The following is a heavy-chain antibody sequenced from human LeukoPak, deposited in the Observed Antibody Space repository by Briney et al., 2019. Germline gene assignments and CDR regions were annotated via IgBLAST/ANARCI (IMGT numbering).Heavy chain of an antibody. Sequence: GASVTVSCKASGYSFTTYDISWVRQAPGQGLEWMGWINTHTGNTNYAQKLQDRVIVTTDTSTSTAYVELRSLRSDDTAVYYCARGPGGCTGGSCYYDYWGQGTLVTVSS. CDR1: GYSFTTYD. CDR3: ARGPGGCTGGSCYYDY. J-gene: IGHJ4*02. CDR2: INTHTGNT. V-gene: IGHV1-18*01. D-gene: IGHD2-15*01.